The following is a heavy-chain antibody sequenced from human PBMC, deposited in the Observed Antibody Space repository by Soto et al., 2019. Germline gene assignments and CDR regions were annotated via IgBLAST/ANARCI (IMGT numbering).Heavy chain of an antibody. J-gene: IGHJ4*02. V-gene: IGHV5-51*01. D-gene: IGHD4-17*01. CDR2: IYPGDSDT. Sequence: PGESLKISCKGSGYSFTSYWIGWVRQMPGKGLEWMGIIYPGDSDTRYSPSFQGQVTISADKSISTAYLQWSSLKASDTAMYYCARQAVEDYGESMGYYFDYWGQGTLVTVSS. CDR1: GYSFTSYW. CDR3: ARQAVEDYGESMGYYFDY.